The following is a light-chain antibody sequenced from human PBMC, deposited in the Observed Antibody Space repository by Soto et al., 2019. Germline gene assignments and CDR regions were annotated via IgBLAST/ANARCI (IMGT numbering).Light chain of an antibody. CDR3: QQFGSSPFT. Sequence: EIVLTQSPGILSLSPGERATLSCRASQSVSSSSLAWYQQKPGQAPRLLIYGASSRATGIPDRFSGSGSGTDFTLTISRLEPEDFAVYYCQQFGSSPFTFGPGTTVHIK. J-gene: IGKJ3*01. CDR1: QSVSSSS. V-gene: IGKV3-20*01. CDR2: GAS.